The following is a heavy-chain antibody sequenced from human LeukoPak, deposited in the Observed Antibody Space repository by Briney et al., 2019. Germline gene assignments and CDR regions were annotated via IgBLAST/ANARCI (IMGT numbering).Heavy chain of an antibody. Sequence: GGSLRLSCAASGFTFSSYAMSWVRQAPGKGLEWVSAISGSGGSTYYADSVKGRFTIPRDNSKNTLYLQMNSLRAEDTAVYYCAKGSSGSYADYYGMDVWGQGTTVTVSS. CDR1: GFTFSSYA. V-gene: IGHV3-23*01. CDR3: AKGSSGSYADYYGMDV. D-gene: IGHD1-26*01. J-gene: IGHJ6*02. CDR2: ISGSGGST.